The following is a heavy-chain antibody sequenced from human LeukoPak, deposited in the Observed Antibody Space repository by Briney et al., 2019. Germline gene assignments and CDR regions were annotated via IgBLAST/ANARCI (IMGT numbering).Heavy chain of an antibody. CDR1: GLTFTSHS. V-gene: IGHV3-69-1*02. Sequence: GGSLRLSCAASGLTFTSHSLDWVRQAPGKGLEWVSSITGSGSIQYADSVKGRFTISRDNAKNSLYLQMDGLRAEDTAVYYCVRDVIHSYFDIWGQGVLVTVSS. D-gene: IGHD2-21*01. J-gene: IGHJ4*02. CDR2: ITGSGSI. CDR3: VRDVIHSYFDI.